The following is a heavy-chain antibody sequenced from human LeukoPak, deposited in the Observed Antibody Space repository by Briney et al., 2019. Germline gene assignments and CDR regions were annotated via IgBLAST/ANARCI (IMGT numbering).Heavy chain of an antibody. CDR3: ARTAAAAPFDY. Sequence: SETLSLTCAVYGGSFSGYYWSWIRQPPGKGLEWIGEINHSGSTNYNPSLKSRVTISVDTSKNKFSLKLSSVTAADTAVYYCARTAAAAPFDYWGQGTLVTVSS. J-gene: IGHJ4*02. V-gene: IGHV4-34*01. D-gene: IGHD6-13*01. CDR2: INHSGST. CDR1: GGSFSGYY.